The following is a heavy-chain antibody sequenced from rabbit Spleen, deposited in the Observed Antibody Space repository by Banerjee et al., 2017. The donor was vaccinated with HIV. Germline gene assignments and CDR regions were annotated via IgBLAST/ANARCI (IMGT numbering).Heavy chain of an antibody. J-gene: IGHJ3*01. V-gene: IGHV1S40*01. CDR2: INASTGKP. Sequence: QSLEESGGDLVKPEGSLTLTCTASGFSFSSSYYMCWVRQAPGKGLEWIACINASTGKPVYATWASGRFTISRTSSTTVTLRMTSLTAADRATYFCARDLVTAIGWNFALWGQGTLVTVS. D-gene: IGHD7-1*01. CDR1: GFSFSSSYY. CDR3: ARDLVTAIGWNFAL.